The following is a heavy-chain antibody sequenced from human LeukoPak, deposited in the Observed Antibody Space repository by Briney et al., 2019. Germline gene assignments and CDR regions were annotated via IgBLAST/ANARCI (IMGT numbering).Heavy chain of an antibody. CDR1: GFTFSGSA. V-gene: IGHV3-73*01. CDR2: IRSKANSYVT. D-gene: IGHD2-15*01. CDR3: TRHGDKYCCGANCYVNNFYGLDV. Sequence: GGSLRLSCAASGFTFSGSAMHWVRQTSGKGLEWLGRIRSKANSYVTVYAASVEGRFTISRDDSINTVYLQMNGLKTEDTAVYYCTRHGDKYCCGANCYVNNFYGLDVWGRGTTVTVSS. J-gene: IGHJ6*02.